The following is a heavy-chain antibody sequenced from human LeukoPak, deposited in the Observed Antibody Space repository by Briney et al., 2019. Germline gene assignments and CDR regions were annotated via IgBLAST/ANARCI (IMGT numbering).Heavy chain of an antibody. CDR1: GFTLSSYA. D-gene: IGHD3/OR15-3a*01. Sequence: GGSLRLSCAASGFTLSSYAMSWVRQAPGKGLEWVSAISGSGGSTYYADSVKGRFTISRDNSKNTLYLQMNSLRAEDTAVYYCAKDGRAHDYGDYWGQGTLVTVSS. J-gene: IGHJ4*02. CDR3: AKDGRAHDYGDY. V-gene: IGHV3-23*01. CDR2: ISGSGGST.